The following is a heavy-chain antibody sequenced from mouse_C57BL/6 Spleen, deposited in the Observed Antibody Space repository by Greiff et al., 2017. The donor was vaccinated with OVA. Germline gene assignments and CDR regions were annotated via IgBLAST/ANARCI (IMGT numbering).Heavy chain of an antibody. CDR3: ARCYYDYDVDWYFDV. CDR1: GYTFTSYW. J-gene: IGHJ1*03. Sequence: VQLQQPGAELVKPGASVKMSCKASGYTFTSYWITWVKQRPGQGLEWIGDIYPGSGSTNYNEKFKSKATLTVDTSSSTAYMQLSSLTSEDSAVYYCARCYYDYDVDWYFDVWGIGTTVTVSS. D-gene: IGHD2-4*01. V-gene: IGHV1-55*01. CDR2: IYPGSGST.